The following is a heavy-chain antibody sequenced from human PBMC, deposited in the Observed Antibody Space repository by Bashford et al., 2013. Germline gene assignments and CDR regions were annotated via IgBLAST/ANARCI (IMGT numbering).Heavy chain of an antibody. CDR2: ISSSGSTI. CDR1: GFTFSSYE. V-gene: IGHV3-48*03. Sequence: GSLRLSCAASGFTFSSYEMNWVRQAPGKGLEWVSYISSSGSTIYYADSVKGRFTISRDNAKNSLYLQMNSLRAEDTAVYYCARTYCSGGSCYSPGSDYWGQGTLVTVSS. D-gene: IGHD2-15*01. J-gene: IGHJ4*02. CDR3: ARTYCSGGSCYSPGSDY.